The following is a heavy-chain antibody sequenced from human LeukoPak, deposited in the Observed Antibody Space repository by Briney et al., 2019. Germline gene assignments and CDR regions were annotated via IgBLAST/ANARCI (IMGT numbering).Heavy chain of an antibody. CDR3: ARRIAATGREFDS. D-gene: IGHD6-13*01. CDR2: MNPANCDT. J-gene: IGHJ4*02. Sequence: KAGGSLEISCQGSGFNFARYWIAWVRPVPGEGLGWMGIMNPANCDTRYSPSFQGQVTFSVDKSISTAYLQWSSLKASDTAMYYCARRIAATGREFDSWGQGTLVTVSS. CDR1: GFNFARYW. V-gene: IGHV5-51*01.